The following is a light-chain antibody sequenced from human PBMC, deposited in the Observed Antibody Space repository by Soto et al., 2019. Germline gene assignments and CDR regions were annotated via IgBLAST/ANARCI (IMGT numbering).Light chain of an antibody. CDR2: GNT. V-gene: IGLV1-40*01. Sequence: QAVVTQPPSVSGAPGQRVTISCTGSSSNIGAGYDVHWYRQVPGTAPKLLIFGNTNRPSGVPDRFSGSKSGSSASLAITGLQAEDESEYYCQAYDSSLTGSVFGGGTKVTVL. CDR3: QAYDSSLTGSV. J-gene: IGLJ3*02. CDR1: SSNIGAGYD.